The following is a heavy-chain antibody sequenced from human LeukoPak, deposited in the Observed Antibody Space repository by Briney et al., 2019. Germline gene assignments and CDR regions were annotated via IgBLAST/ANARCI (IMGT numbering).Heavy chain of an antibody. D-gene: IGHD2-2*02. CDR3: ARSGYCSSTSCYTPYNWFDP. CDR2: INPNSGGT. J-gene: IGHJ5*02. V-gene: IGHV1-2*04. CDR1: GYTFTGYY. Sequence: ASVKVSCKASGYTFTGYYMHWVRQAPGQGLEWMGWINPNSGGTNYAQKFQGWVTMTRDTSISTAYMELSRLRSDDTAVYYCARSGYCSSTSCYTPYNWFDPWGQGTLVTVPS.